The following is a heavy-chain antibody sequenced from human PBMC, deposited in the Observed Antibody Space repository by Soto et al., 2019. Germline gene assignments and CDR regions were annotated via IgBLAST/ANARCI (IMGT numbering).Heavy chain of an antibody. CDR3: TTGGDAGKTGL. Sequence: QLQLQESGPGLVKPSETLSLTCTVSGGSFSSSPGYYWGWMRQPPGKGLEWIGTVHPSGNTYYNPSFKSRVTISTDSSMNHLPLPLTSVTAADTAIYYYTTGGDAGKTGLWGQGTLVTASS. CDR2: VHPSGNT. J-gene: IGHJ4*02. D-gene: IGHD2-21*01. CDR1: GGSFSSSPGYY. V-gene: IGHV4-39*02.